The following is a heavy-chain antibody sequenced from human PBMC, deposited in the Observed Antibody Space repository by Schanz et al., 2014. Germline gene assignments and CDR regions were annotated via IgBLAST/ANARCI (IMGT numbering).Heavy chain of an antibody. Sequence: EVKLLESGGGLVQPGGSLRVSCAASGFVFRTFAMYWVRQAPGKGLEWVSAITGSGSKTYYADSVKGRFTIARDNSKNTLFLQMDSLRVEDTAVYYCMAMGRNTSHYFDHWGQGTLXTVSS. CDR2: ITGSGSKT. V-gene: IGHV3-23*01. CDR3: MAMGRNTSHYFDH. CDR1: GFVFRTFA. J-gene: IGHJ4*02. D-gene: IGHD1-1*01.